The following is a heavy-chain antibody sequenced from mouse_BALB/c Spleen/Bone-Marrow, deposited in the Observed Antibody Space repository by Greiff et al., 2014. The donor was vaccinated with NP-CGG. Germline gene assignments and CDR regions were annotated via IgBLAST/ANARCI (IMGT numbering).Heavy chain of an antibody. V-gene: IGHV1S81*02. D-gene: IGHD2-4*01. J-gene: IGHJ2*01. CDR1: GYTFTSYY. CDR2: INPSNGGT. CDR3: TRSTMITYFDY. Sequence: VQLQQSGAELVKPGASVKLSCKASGYTFTSYYMYWVKQRPGQGLGWIGEINPSNGGTIFNEKFKSKATLTVDKSSSTAYMQLSSLTSEDSAVYYCTRSTMITYFDYWGQGTTLTVSS.